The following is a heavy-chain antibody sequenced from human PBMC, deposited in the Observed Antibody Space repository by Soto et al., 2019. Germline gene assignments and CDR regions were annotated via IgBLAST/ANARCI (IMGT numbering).Heavy chain of an antibody. CDR1: GYTFTSYY. J-gene: IGHJ3*02. V-gene: IGHV1-46*03. CDR3: ARVGTVAGTIGAFDI. CDR2: INPSGGST. Sequence: ASVKVSCKASGYTFTSYYMHWVRQAPGQGLEWMGIINPSGGSTSYAQKLQGRVTMTRDTSTSTVYMELSSLRSEDTAVYYCARVGTVAGTIGAFDIWGQGTMVTVSS. D-gene: IGHD6-19*01.